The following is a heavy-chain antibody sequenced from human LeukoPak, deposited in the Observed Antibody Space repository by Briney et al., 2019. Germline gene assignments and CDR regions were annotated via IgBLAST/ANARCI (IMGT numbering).Heavy chain of an antibody. CDR3: ASLGATFYY. CDR1: VASISSGSHY. D-gene: IGHD1-26*01. V-gene: IGHV4-61*01. J-gene: IGHJ4*02. Sequence: SETLSLTCVVSVASISSGSHYWNWIRQSPGRGLEWIGHIYYRGTTNYTPSLKSRVTISVDTSMNQFSLRLTSVTAADTAVYYCASLGATFYYWGQGTLVTVSS. CDR2: IYYRGTT.